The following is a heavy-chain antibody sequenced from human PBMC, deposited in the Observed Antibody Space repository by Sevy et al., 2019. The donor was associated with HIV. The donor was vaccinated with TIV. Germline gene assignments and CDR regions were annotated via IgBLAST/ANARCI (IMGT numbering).Heavy chain of an antibody. CDR1: GFTVSSNY. Sequence: GGSLRLSCAASGFTVSSNYMSWVRQAPGKGLEWVSGISWNSASIDYADSVKGRFTISRDNAKNSLYLQMKSLRADDTALYYCARDRDDGYCTNGVCFNFDNWGQGTLVTVSS. CDR2: ISWNSASI. V-gene: IGHV3-9*01. CDR3: ARDRDDGYCTNGVCFNFDN. D-gene: IGHD2-8*01. J-gene: IGHJ4*01.